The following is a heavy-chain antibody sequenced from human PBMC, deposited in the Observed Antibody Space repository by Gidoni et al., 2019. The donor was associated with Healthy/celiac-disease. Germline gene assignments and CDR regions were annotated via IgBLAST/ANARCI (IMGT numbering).Heavy chain of an antibody. CDR3: ARESIAGYSSF. CDR1: GGSFSGYY. CDR2: INHSGST. V-gene: IGHV4-34*01. Sequence: QVQLQQWGAGLLKPSETLSLTCAVYGGSFSGYYRSWIRQPPGKGLEWIGEINHSGSTNYNPSLKSRVTISVDTSKNQFSLKLSSVTAADTAVYYCARESIAGYSSFWGQGTLVTVSS. J-gene: IGHJ4*02. D-gene: IGHD6-13*01.